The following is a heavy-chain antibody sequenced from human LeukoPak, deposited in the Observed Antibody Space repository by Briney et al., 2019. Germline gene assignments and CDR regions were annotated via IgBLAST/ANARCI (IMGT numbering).Heavy chain of an antibody. J-gene: IGHJ6*03. Sequence: PGGSLRLSCAASGFTFSSYNMNWVRQAPGKGLEWVSYISSSSSTIYYADSVKGRFTISRDNAKNSLYLQMNSLRAEDTAVYYCARARRNTNRYYMDVWGKGTPVTVSS. V-gene: IGHV3-48*01. CDR1: GFTFSSYN. CDR3: ARARRNTNRYYMDV. CDR2: ISSSSSTI.